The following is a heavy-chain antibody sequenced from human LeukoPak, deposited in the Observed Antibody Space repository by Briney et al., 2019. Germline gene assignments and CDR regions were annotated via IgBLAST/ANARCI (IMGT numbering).Heavy chain of an antibody. CDR3: ARESRYHFDY. D-gene: IGHD1-26*01. Sequence: SETLSLTCTVSGGSISSYYWSWIRQPPGKELEWIGYIYYSGSTNYNPSLKSRVTISVDTSKNQFSLKLSSVTAADTAVYYCARESRYHFDYWGQGTLVTVSS. CDR1: GGSISSYY. V-gene: IGHV4-59*01. J-gene: IGHJ4*02. CDR2: IYYSGST.